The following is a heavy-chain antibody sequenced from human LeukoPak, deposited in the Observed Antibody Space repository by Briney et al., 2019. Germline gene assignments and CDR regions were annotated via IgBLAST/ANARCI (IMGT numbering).Heavy chain of an antibody. CDR3: ARDQLGYCSSTSCAPDY. V-gene: IGHV4-34*01. CDR2: INHSGST. Sequence: SETLSLTCAVYGGSFSGYYWSWIRQPPGKGLEWIGEINHSGSTNYNPSLKSRVTISVVTSKNQFSLKLSSVTAADTAVYYCARDQLGYCSSTSCAPDYWGQGTLVTVSS. J-gene: IGHJ4*02. CDR1: GGSFSGYY. D-gene: IGHD2-2*01.